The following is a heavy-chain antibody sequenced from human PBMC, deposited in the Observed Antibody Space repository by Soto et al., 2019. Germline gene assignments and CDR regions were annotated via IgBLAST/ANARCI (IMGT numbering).Heavy chain of an antibody. V-gene: IGHV3-74*01. J-gene: IGHJ6*02. CDR2: INSDGSST. CDR3: ARVALYYDILTGYHPHGMDV. CDR1: GFTFGDYA. D-gene: IGHD3-9*01. Sequence: GGSLRLSCTASGFTFGDYAMSWFRQAPGKGLVWVSRINSDGSSTSYADSVKGRFTISRDNAKNTLYLQMNSLRAEDTAVYYCARVALYYDILTGYHPHGMDVWGQGTKVTVSS.